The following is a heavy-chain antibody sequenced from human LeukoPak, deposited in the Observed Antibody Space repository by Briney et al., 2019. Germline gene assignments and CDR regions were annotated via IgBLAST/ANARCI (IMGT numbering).Heavy chain of an antibody. J-gene: IGHJ4*02. D-gene: IGHD5-12*01. CDR3: ARQRSSYSRVFDY. CDR2: INHSGST. CDR1: GGSFSGYY. Sequence: SETLSLTCAVYGGSFSGYYWSWIRQPPGKGLEWIGEINHSGSTNYNPSLKSRVTISVDTSKNQFSLKLSSVTAADTAVYYRARQRSSYSRVFDYWGQGTPVTVSS. V-gene: IGHV4-34*01.